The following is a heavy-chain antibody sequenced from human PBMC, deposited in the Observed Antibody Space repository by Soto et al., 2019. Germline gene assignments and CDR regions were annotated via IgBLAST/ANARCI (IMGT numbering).Heavy chain of an antibody. D-gene: IGHD6-19*01. V-gene: IGHV3-7*01. Sequence: PVGSLRLSCVASGFTFSSYWRSWVRQAPVKVLEWVANIKQDGSEKYYVDSVKDRFTISRDNAKNSLYLQMNSLRAEDSAVYYCARVYPGSGWPYHYYGMDVWGQGTTVTVSS. J-gene: IGHJ6*02. CDR1: GFTFSSYW. CDR2: IKQDGSEK. CDR3: ARVYPGSGWPYHYYGMDV.